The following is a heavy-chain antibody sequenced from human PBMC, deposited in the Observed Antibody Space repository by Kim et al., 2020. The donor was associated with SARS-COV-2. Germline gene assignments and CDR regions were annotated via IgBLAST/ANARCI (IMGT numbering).Heavy chain of an antibody. CDR3: ARDLWLVPAAMGPRYYYGMDV. D-gene: IGHD2-2*01. J-gene: IGHJ6*02. Sequence: FTISRDNSKNTLYLQMNSLRAEDTAVYYCARDLWLVPAAMGPRYYYGMDVWGQGTTVTVSS. V-gene: IGHV3-66*01.